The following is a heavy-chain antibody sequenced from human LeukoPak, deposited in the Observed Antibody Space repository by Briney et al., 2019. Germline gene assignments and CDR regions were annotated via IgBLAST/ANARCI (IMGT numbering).Heavy chain of an antibody. CDR1: GGSISRSSYY. CDR3: ARHYSHYFDY. CDR2: VYDSGST. J-gene: IGHJ4*02. V-gene: IGHV4-39*01. Sequence: SETLSLTCTVSGGSISRSSYYWGWIRQPPGKGLEWIGNVYDSGSTYYNPSLKSRVTISVDTSKNQFSLKLSSVTAADTAVYYCARHYSHYFDYWGQGTLVTVSS. D-gene: IGHD2-15*01.